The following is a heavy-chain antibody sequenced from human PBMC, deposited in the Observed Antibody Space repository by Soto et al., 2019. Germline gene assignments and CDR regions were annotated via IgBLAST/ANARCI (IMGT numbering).Heavy chain of an antibody. J-gene: IGHJ4*02. CDR2: IKNDGSEQ. CDR1: GFTFSVYY. CDR3: SRENWFQDY. D-gene: IGHD3-10*01. Sequence: EVQLVESGGGLVQPGGSLRLSCAASGFTFSVYYMTWVRQAPGKGLEWVVSIKNDGSEQYYVDSVKGRFTISRDNAENSVYLQMNSLRAGDTALYYCSRENWFQDYWGQGTLVTVSS. V-gene: IGHV3-7*03.